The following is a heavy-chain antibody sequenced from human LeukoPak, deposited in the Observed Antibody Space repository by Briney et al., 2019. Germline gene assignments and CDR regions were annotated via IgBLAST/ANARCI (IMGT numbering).Heavy chain of an antibody. Sequence: ASVKVPCKASGYTFTSYDINWVRQATGHRLEWMGWMNPNSGNTGYAQKFQGRVTMTRNTSISTAYMELSSLRSEDTAVYYCARDGDSSSWYMYYGMDVWGQGTTVTVSS. J-gene: IGHJ6*02. CDR2: MNPNSGNT. CDR3: ARDGDSSSWYMYYGMDV. V-gene: IGHV1-8*01. D-gene: IGHD6-13*01. CDR1: GYTFTSYD.